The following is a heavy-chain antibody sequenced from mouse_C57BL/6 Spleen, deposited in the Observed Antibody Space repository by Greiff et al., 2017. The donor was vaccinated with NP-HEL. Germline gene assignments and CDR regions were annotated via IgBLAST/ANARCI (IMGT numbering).Heavy chain of an antibody. V-gene: IGHV1-50*01. Sequence: QVQLQQPGAELVKPGASVKLSCKASGYTFTSYWMHWVKQRPGQGLEWIGEIDPSDSYTNYNQKFKGKATLTVDTSSSTAYMQLSSLTSEDSAVYYCAKGTGGRWDYWGQGTSVTVSS. D-gene: IGHD1-1*02. CDR3: AKGTGGRWDY. J-gene: IGHJ4*01. CDR1: GYTFTSYW. CDR2: IDPSDSYT.